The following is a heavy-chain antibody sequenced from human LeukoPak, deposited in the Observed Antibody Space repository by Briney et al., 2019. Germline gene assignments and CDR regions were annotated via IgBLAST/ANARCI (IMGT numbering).Heavy chain of an antibody. D-gene: IGHD3-22*01. CDR3: AKDSSPDSSGYFPRRAYFDY. CDR2: IRGSGGTT. J-gene: IGHJ4*02. Sequence: GGSLRLSCAASGFTFSGCAMSWVRQAPGKGLEWVSAIRGSGGTTYYADSVKGRFTISRDNSKDTLYLQMNSLRAEDTAVYYCAKDSSPDSSGYFPRRAYFDYWGQGTLVTVSS. V-gene: IGHV3-23*01. CDR1: GFTFSGCA.